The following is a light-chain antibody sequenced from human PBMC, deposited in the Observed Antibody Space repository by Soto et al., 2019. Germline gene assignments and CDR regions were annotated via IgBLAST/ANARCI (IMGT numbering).Light chain of an antibody. J-gene: IGKJ5*01. V-gene: IGKV3-20*01. CDR2: GAS. Sequence: EIVLTQSPATLSLSPGERATLSCWASQSVVSYLAWYQHKPGQPPRLLIYGASSRATGTPDRFSGSGSGTDFTLPITTREPEDFAVYYCQQYGSSGTFGQGTRLEIK. CDR3: QQYGSSGT. CDR1: QSVVSY.